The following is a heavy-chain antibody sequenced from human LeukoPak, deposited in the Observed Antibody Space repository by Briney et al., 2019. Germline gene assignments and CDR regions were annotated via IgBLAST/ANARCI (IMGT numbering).Heavy chain of an antibody. CDR1: RYTFTDYF. V-gene: IGHV1-2*02. D-gene: IGHD3-22*01. CDR3: ARDYDSSGYRYFDY. Sequence: ASVKVSCKASRYTFTDYFMHWVRQAPGQGLEWMGWINPDTGGTNYAQKFKGRITMTRDTSMSTAYMELSSLTSDDTAVYYCARDYDSSGYRYFDYWGQGTLVTVSS. CDR2: INPDTGGT. J-gene: IGHJ4*02.